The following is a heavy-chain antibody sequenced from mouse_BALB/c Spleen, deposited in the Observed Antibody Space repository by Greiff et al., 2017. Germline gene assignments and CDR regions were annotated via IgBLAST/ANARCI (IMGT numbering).Heavy chain of an antibody. CDR1: GYTFTSYW. V-gene: IGHV1-7*01. Sequence: VKLQESGAELAKPGASVKMSCKASGYTFTSYWMHWVKQRPGQGLEWIGYINPSTGYTEYNQKFKDKATLTADKSSSTAYMQLSSLTSEDSAVYYCARWGNPYYFDYWGQGTTLTVSS. CDR2: INPSTGYT. J-gene: IGHJ2*01. CDR3: ARWGNPYYFDY. D-gene: IGHD2-1*01.